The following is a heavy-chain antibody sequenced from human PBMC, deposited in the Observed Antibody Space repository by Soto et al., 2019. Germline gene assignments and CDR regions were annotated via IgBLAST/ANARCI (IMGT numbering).Heavy chain of an antibody. Sequence: SETLSLTCTVSGGSISSGDYYRSWIRQPPGKGLEWIGYIYYSGSTYYNPSLKSRVTISVDTSKNQFSLKLSSVTAADTAVYYCAREVRGYCSSTSCPQNYYYYGMDVWGQGTTVTVSS. J-gene: IGHJ6*02. D-gene: IGHD2-2*01. CDR1: GGSISSGDYY. V-gene: IGHV4-30-4*01. CDR2: IYYSGST. CDR3: AREVRGYCSSTSCPQNYYYYGMDV.